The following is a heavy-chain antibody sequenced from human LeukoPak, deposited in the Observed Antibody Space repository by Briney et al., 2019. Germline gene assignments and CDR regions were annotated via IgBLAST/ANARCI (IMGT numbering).Heavy chain of an antibody. CDR2: IKSKTDGGTT. CDR3: TAPYYYDSSGYLDY. J-gene: IGHJ4*02. D-gene: IGHD3-22*01. V-gene: IGHV3-15*01. Sequence: GGSLRLSXAASGFTFSNAWMSWVCQAPGKGLEWVGRIKSKTDGGTTDYAAPVKGRFTISRDDSKNTLYLQMNSLKTEDTAVYYCTAPYYYDSSGYLDYWGQGTLVTVSS. CDR1: GFTFSNAW.